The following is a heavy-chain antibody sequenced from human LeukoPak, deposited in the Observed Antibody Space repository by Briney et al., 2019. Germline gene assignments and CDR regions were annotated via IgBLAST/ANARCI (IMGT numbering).Heavy chain of an antibody. CDR3: ARDGTAAGLYFDL. D-gene: IGHD6-13*01. CDR2: IGQDGGEK. V-gene: IGHV3-7*01. Sequence: PGGSLRLSCAVSGFTFSSYWMNWVRQAPGKGLELVASIGQDGGEKSYVDSVKGRFTISRDNTKHSLYLQMNSLIAEDTAVYFCARDGTAAGLYFDLWGPGTLVTVSS. J-gene: IGHJ4*01. CDR1: GFTFSSYW.